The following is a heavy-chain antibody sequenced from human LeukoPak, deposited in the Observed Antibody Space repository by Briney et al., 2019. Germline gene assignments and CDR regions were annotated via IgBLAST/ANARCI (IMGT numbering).Heavy chain of an antibody. J-gene: IGHJ4*02. Sequence: GASVKVSCKASGYTFTGYYMHWVRQTPGQGLEWMGWINPTSGATIYAQKFQGRVTMTRDTSISTAYMELSRLTSDDTAMYYCASIVGDTVFDYWGQGTLVTVSS. CDR3: ASIVGDTVFDY. V-gene: IGHV1-2*02. CDR1: GYTFTGYY. D-gene: IGHD1-26*01. CDR2: INPTSGAT.